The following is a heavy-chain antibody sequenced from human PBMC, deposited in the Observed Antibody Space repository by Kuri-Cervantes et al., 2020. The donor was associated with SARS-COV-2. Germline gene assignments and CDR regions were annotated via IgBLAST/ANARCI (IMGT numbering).Heavy chain of an antibody. CDR1: GFTFSTYA. J-gene: IGHJ4*02. CDR2: ISGSGGST. Sequence: GGSLRLSCAASGFTFSTYAMTWVRQAPGKGLEWVSAISGSGGSTYYADSVQGRLTISRDNSKNTLYLQMNSLRVEDTAVYYCAKWDVIVVVAAPELHYWGQGTLVTVSS. CDR3: AKWDVIVVVAAPELHY. D-gene: IGHD2-15*01. V-gene: IGHV3-23*01.